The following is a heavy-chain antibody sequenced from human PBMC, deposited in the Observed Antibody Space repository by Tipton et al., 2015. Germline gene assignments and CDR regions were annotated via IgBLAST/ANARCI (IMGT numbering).Heavy chain of an antibody. Sequence: SLRLSCAASGFTFSNYAMSWVRQAPGKGLEWVSTISGGVGRTYYVGSVKGRFTISRDISKNTLYLQMNSLRAEDTAVYYCAKDPNDSLPKYFQHWGQGTLVTVSS. V-gene: IGHV3-23*01. J-gene: IGHJ1*01. CDR1: GFTFSNYA. D-gene: IGHD3-22*01. CDR3: AKDPNDSLPKYFQH. CDR2: ISGGVGRT.